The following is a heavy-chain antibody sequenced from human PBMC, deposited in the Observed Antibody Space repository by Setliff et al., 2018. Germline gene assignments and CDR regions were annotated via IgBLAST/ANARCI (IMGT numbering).Heavy chain of an antibody. CDR2: ISSNGGST. V-gene: IGHV3-64*02. J-gene: IGHJ3*01. CDR1: GFTFSSYA. Sequence: GGSLRLSCAASGFTFSSYAMHWVRQAPGKGLEYVSAISSNGGSTYYADSVKGRFTISRDNSKNSLDLQMDSLRGEDTAVYYCVRDRWKVMVNKGDDAFDLWGQGTMVTVS. CDR3: VRDRWKVMVNKGDDAFDL. D-gene: IGHD5-18*01.